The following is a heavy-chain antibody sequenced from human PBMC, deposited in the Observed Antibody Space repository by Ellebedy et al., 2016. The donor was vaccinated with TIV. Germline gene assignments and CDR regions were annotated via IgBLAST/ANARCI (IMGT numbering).Heavy chain of an antibody. D-gene: IGHD3-10*01. Sequence: AASVKVSCKASGYTFTNYAIHSVRQPSGQSLDWMGWINGGNGNTKYSQKFQNRVTITRDTSASTAYMELSSLRSEDTAVYYCARSGYGSGEISYFDYWGQGTLVTVSS. CDR2: INGGNGNT. CDR1: GYTFTNYA. V-gene: IGHV1-3*01. CDR3: ARSGYGSGEISYFDY. J-gene: IGHJ4*02.